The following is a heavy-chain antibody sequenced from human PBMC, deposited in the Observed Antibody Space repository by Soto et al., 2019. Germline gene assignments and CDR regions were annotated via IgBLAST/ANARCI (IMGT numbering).Heavy chain of an antibody. Sequence: QVQLVESGGGVVQPWRSLGLSCAASGFTFNTYGMHWVRQAPGKGLEWVAAISYDGINKYYVDSVKGRFTISRDNSKNTLYVQMNSLRAEDTALYYCARSPQPTRGIHWYFDLWGRGILVTVSS. V-gene: IGHV3-30*03. CDR2: ISYDGINK. CDR3: ARSPQPTRGIHWYFDL. J-gene: IGHJ2*01. CDR1: GFTFNTYG. D-gene: IGHD1-26*01.